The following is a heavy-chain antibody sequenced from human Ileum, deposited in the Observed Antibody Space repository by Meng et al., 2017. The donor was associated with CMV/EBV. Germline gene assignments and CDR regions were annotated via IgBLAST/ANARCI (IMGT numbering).Heavy chain of an antibody. J-gene: IGHJ4*02. Sequence: GSLRLSCTVSGVSISDYYWTWIRQPPGKGLEWIGESTHSGSTHYNPSLKSRVTISVDTSKNQFFLRLTFVTAADTAVYYCARGSGSSLEFDYWGQGTLVTVSS. CDR2: STHSGST. V-gene: IGHV4-34*01. D-gene: IGHD6-6*01. CDR3: ARGSGSSLEFDY. CDR1: GVSISDYY.